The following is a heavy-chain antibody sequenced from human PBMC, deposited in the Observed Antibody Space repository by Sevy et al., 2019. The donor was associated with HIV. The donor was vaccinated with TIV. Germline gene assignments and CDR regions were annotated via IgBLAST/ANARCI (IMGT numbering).Heavy chain of an antibody. CDR1: GGSISSYY. J-gene: IGHJ6*03. CDR2: IYYSGST. V-gene: IGHV4-59*01. D-gene: IGHD2-2*01. Sequence: SETLSLTCTVSGGSISSYYWSWIRQPPGKGLEWIGYIYYSGSTNNNPALKSRVTISVDTSKNQFSLKLSSVTAADTAVYYCAREIVLVPAAMGALHYYYYMDVWGKGTTVTVSS. CDR3: AREIVLVPAAMGALHYYYYMDV.